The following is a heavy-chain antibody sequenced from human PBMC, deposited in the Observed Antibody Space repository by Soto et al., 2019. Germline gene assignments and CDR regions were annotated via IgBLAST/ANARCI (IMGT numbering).Heavy chain of an antibody. Sequence: PSETLSLTCSVSGGSVTNINYFWAWIRQSPGKGLEWIADIYYTGTTSYNPSLRSRVSMTIDASKNRFSLNLSSVTASDTALYYCARHEYVSSSYDLLDVWGRGTMVTVSS. J-gene: IGHJ3*01. CDR2: IYYTGTT. V-gene: IGHV4-39*01. CDR1: GGSVTNINYF. D-gene: IGHD3-22*01. CDR3: ARHEYVSSSYDLLDV.